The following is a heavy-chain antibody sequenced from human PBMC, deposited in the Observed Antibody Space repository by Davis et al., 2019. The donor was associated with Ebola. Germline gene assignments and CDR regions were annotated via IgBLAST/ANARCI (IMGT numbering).Heavy chain of an antibody. CDR1: GGSFSGYY. Sequence: SETLPLTCAVYGGSFSGYYWSWIRQPPGKGLEWIGEINHSGSTNYNPSLKSRVTISVDTSKNQFSLKLSSVTAADTAVYYCARASRYSSSSGYYYYGMDVWGQGTTVTVSS. D-gene: IGHD6-6*01. J-gene: IGHJ6*02. CDR2: INHSGST. V-gene: IGHV4-34*01. CDR3: ARASRYSSSSGYYYYGMDV.